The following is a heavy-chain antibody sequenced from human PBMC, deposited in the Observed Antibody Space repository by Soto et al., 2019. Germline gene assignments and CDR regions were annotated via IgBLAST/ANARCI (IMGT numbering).Heavy chain of an antibody. J-gene: IGHJ4*02. CDR2: IYYSGST. D-gene: IGHD4-17*01. CDR1: GGSISSYY. CDR3: ARRNGDYGRLDY. Sequence: SETLSLTCSVSGGSISSYYWSWIRQPPGKGLEWIGYIYYSGSTNYNPSLKSRVTISVDTSKNQFSLKLSSVTAADTAVYYCARRNGDYGRLDYWGLGTLVTVSS. V-gene: IGHV4-59*01.